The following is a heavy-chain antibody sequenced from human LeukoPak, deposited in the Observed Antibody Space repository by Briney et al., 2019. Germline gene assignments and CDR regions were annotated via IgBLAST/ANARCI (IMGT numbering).Heavy chain of an antibody. Sequence: SVKVSCKASGGTFSSYAISWVRQAPGQGLEWMGRIIPIFGTANYAQKFQGRVTITADKSTSTAYMELSSLRSEDTAVYYCARGRRRRDGYRHAFDIWGQGTMVTVSS. D-gene: IGHD5-24*01. V-gene: IGHV1-69*06. CDR1: GGTFSSYA. CDR2: IIPIFGTA. J-gene: IGHJ3*02. CDR3: ARGRRRRDGYRHAFDI.